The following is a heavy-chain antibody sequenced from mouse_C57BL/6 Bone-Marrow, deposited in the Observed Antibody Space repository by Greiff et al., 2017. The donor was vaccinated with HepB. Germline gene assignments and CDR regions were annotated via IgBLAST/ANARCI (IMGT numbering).Heavy chain of an antibody. CDR3: AIEKAWIGYDEGNFDY. Sequence: QVQLKQPGAELVKPGASVKVSCKASGYTFTSYWMHWVKQRPGQGLEWIGRIHPSDSDTNYNQKFKGKATLTVDKSSSTAYMQLSSLTSEDSAVYYCAIEKAWIGYDEGNFDYWGQGTTLTVSS. V-gene: IGHV1-74*01. D-gene: IGHD2-2*01. CDR1: GYTFTSYW. CDR2: IHPSDSDT. J-gene: IGHJ2*01.